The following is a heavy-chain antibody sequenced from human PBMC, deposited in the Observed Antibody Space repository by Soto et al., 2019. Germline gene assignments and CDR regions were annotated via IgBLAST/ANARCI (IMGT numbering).Heavy chain of an antibody. CDR2: MNPNSGNT. CDR1: GYTFNNCD. D-gene: IGHD3-10*01. Sequence: ASLKVYCNSSGYTFNNCDIHWVRQAPGHGLEWMGWMNPNSGNTGYAQNFRGRVTMTQNTAIGTAYMELSSLRSDDTATYYCTRAYGAETFDFWGQGTRVTVSS. CDR3: TRAYGAETFDF. V-gene: IGHV1-8*02. J-gene: IGHJ5*01.